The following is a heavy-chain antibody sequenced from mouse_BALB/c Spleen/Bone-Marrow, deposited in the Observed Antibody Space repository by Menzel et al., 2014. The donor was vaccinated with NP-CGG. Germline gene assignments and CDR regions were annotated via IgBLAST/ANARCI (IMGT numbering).Heavy chain of an antibody. Sequence: VQRVESGAELVKPGASVKLSCKASGYTFTSYDINWVRQRPEQGLEWIGWIFPGDGSTKYNEKFKGKATLTTDKSSSTAYMQLSRLTSEDSAVYFCARRVYYDYDGGAWFAYWGQGTLVTVSA. CDR3: ARRVYYDYDGGAWFAY. J-gene: IGHJ3*01. V-gene: IGHV1-85*01. CDR2: IFPGDGST. CDR1: GYTFTSYD. D-gene: IGHD2-4*01.